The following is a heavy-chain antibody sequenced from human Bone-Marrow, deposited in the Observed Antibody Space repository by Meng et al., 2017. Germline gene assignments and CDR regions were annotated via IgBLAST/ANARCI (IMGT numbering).Heavy chain of an antibody. CDR3: ARARCIAVADPWDY. Sequence: QVQLQEWGGVLLKSSGLRSLTWAASGVSNSSGNCWSWIRQPPGKGLEWIGEIHHSGSTNYNPSLKGRVAISVDKSKNQVSLKLSSVPAADTAVYYCARARCIAVADPWDYWGQGTLVTVSS. D-gene: IGHD6-19*01. V-gene: IGHV4-4*02. CDR2: IHHSGST. J-gene: IGHJ4*02. CDR1: GVSNSSGNC.